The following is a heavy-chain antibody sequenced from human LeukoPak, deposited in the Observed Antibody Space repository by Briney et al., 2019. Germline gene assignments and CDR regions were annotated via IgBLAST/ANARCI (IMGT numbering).Heavy chain of an antibody. Sequence: ASVKVPCKASGYTFTRHTISWVRQAPGQGLEWMGWISVYNGYTNYAQHLQGRVTMTTDTSTSTAYMELTSLRSDDTAVYYCARVGVGSSWIDYWGQGTLVTVSS. CDR3: ARVGVGSSWIDY. V-gene: IGHV1-18*01. J-gene: IGHJ4*02. CDR1: GYTFTRHT. CDR2: ISVYNGYT. D-gene: IGHD6-13*01.